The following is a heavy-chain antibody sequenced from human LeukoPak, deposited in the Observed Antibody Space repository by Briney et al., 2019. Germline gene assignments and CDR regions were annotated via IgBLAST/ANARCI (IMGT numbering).Heavy chain of an antibody. CDR1: GGTFSSYA. D-gene: IGHD6-19*01. V-gene: IGHV1-69*05. CDR2: IIPIFGTA. CDR3: ARRGRSSSGWYLFDY. Sequence: SVKVSCKASGGTFSSYAISWVRQAPGQGLEWMGGIIPIFGTANYAQKFQGRVTITTDESTSTAYMELSSLRSEDTAVYYCARRGRSSSGWYLFDYWGQGTLVTVSS. J-gene: IGHJ4*02.